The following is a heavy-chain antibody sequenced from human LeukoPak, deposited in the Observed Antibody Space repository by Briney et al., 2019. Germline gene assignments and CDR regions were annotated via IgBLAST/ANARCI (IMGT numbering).Heavy chain of an antibody. V-gene: IGHV4-4*07. CDR2: IYSSSGST. D-gene: IGHD2-15*01. CDR3: ARIGVGFGMDV. J-gene: IGHJ6*02. Sequence: SETLSLTCSVSGASISSDYWSWVRQPAGKGLEWIGRIYSSSGSTNYNPSLKSRVTMSLDTSKSQFSLKLSSVPAADTAVYYCARIGVGFGMDVWGQGTIVTVSS. CDR1: GASISSDY.